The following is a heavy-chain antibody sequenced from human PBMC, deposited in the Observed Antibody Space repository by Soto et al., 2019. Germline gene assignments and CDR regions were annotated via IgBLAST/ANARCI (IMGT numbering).Heavy chain of an antibody. CDR3: ARDYYGSGSPPLGY. CDR2: VYYSGST. D-gene: IGHD3-10*01. Sequence: SETLSLTCTVSGGSISSYYWSWIRQPPGKGLEWIGYVYYSGSTSYNPSLKSRVTISVDTSKNQFSLKVSSVTAADTAVYYCARDYYGSGSPPLGYWGQGTLVTVSS. J-gene: IGHJ4*02. CDR1: GGSISSYY. V-gene: IGHV4-59*01.